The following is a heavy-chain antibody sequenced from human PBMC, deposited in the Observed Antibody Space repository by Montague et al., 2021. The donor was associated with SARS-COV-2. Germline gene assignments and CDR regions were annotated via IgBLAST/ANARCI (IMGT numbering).Heavy chain of an antibody. CDR1: GFTFSRYA. CDR3: GKDSWQPWIDYYFGMDV. CDR2: VSGKGANT. D-gene: IGHD2-2*03. J-gene: IGHJ6*02. Sequence: LSLSWAASGFTFSRYAMNWVRQAPGKGLEWVSTVSGKGANTFYAASVQGRFIVSRDNSKNTLYLQMNSLRAEDAALYFCGKDSWQPWIDYYFGMDVWGQGTSVIISS. V-gene: IGHV3-23*01.